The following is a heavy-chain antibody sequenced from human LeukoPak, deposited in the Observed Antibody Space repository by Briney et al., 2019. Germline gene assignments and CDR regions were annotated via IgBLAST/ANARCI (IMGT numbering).Heavy chain of an antibody. CDR3: ARSTYYYDSSGYYWGAFDI. D-gene: IGHD3-22*01. V-gene: IGHV3-33*01. CDR2: IWYDGSNK. J-gene: IGHJ3*02. Sequence: GGSLRLSCAASGFTLSSYGMHWVRQAPGKGLEWVAVIWYDGSNKYYADSVKGRFTISRDNSKNTLYLQMNSLRAEDTAVYYCARSTYYYDSSGYYWGAFDIWGQGTMVTVSS. CDR1: GFTLSSYG.